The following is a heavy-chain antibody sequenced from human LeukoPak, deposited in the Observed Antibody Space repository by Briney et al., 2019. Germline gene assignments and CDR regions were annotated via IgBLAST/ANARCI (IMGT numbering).Heavy chain of an antibody. Sequence: SETLSLTCTVSGGSMNNYYWTWIRQPPGKGLEWIGYIYYSGSTNYNPPLKSRVTISVDTSKNQFSLKLSSVTAADSAVYYCARVEESDAFDIWGQGTMVTVSS. CDR1: GGSMNNYY. CDR3: ARVEESDAFDI. V-gene: IGHV4-59*08. CDR2: IYYSGST. J-gene: IGHJ3*02.